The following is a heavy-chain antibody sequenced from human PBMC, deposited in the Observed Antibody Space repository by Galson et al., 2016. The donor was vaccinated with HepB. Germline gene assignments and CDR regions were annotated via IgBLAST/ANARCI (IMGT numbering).Heavy chain of an antibody. Sequence: SETLSLTCAVSGGSISSNYWWSWVRQPPGQGLEWIGQIYHSGISNSNPSRKSRVSISVDKSKNHFSLQLTSVHAADTAIYFCAKSRYSDTTGYFFPDFWGQGTLVTVSS. J-gene: IGHJ4*02. V-gene: IGHV4-4*02. CDR2: IYHSGIS. CDR1: GGSISSNYW. CDR3: AKSRYSDTTGYFFPDF. D-gene: IGHD3-22*01.